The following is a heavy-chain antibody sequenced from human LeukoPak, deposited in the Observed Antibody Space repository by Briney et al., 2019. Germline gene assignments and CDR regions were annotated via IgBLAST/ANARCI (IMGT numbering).Heavy chain of an antibody. Sequence: PGGSLRLSCAASEFIVNINYIYWVRQAPGKGLEWVSSIYSDGRTYYADAVKGRFTISRDTSKNTLYLQMNSLRVEETAVYYCARDALAGTPNYWGQGTLVSVSS. CDR3: ARDALAGTPNY. J-gene: IGHJ4*02. CDR2: IYSDGRT. V-gene: IGHV3-66*01. D-gene: IGHD6-19*01. CDR1: EFIVNINY.